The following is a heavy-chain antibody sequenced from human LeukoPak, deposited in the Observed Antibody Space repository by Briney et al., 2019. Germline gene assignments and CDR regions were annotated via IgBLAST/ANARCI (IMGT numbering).Heavy chain of an antibody. D-gene: IGHD6-13*01. CDR3: ARVGSSISRHWFDP. Sequence: GGSLRLSCAASGFTFSSYSMNWVRQAPGKGLECVSYVSGSSSTIYYADSVKGRFTIDRDNSKNTLHLQMNSLRAEDTAVYYCARVGSSISRHWFDPWGQGTLVTVSS. CDR2: VSGSSSTI. CDR1: GFTFSSYS. V-gene: IGHV3-48*01. J-gene: IGHJ5*02.